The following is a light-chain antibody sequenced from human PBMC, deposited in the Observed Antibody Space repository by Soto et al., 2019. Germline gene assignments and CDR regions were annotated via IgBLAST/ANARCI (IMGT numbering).Light chain of an antibody. J-gene: IGLJ1*01. CDR2: EDN. V-gene: IGLV6-57*04. Sequence: NFMLTQPHSMSESPGKTVTISCTRSSGSIASNYVQWYQQRPGSVPTTVIYEDNQRPSGVPDRFSGSVDSSSNSASLTISGLETEDEADYYCQSYDNGSYVFGTGTQLTVL. CDR3: QSYDNGSYV. CDR1: SGSIASNY.